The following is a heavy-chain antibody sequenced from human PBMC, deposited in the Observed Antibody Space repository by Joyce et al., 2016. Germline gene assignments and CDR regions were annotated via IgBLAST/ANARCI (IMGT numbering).Heavy chain of an antibody. Sequence: QVQLQESGPGLVKPSQTLSLTCTVSGRSISSGDYSWNWIRQHPGKGLEWIGYIYYSGSTYYNPSLKSRLTISLDTSKNHCSLKLTSVTAADTAVYYCARGNDWNYEFRSFDPWGQGTLVTVSS. CDR2: IYYSGST. V-gene: IGHV4-31*03. D-gene: IGHD1-7*01. CDR3: ARGNDWNYEFRSFDP. J-gene: IGHJ5*02. CDR1: GRSISSGDYS.